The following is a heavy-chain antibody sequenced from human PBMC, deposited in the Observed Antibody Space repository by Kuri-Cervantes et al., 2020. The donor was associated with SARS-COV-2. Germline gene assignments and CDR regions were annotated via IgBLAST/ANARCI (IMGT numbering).Heavy chain of an antibody. CDR2: ISYDGTNA. D-gene: IGHD1/OR15-1a*01. V-gene: IGHV3-30*03. CDR3: SRDGKTTAVWNYDYYGLDV. CDR1: GFPFSDYA. J-gene: IGHJ6*02. Sequence: GESPKISCAASGFPFSDYAMHWVRQAPGKGLEWVAFISYDGTNAYYGDSVKGRFTISRDNAKNSVYLQMNSLRAEDTAVYFCSRDGKTTAVWNYDYYGLDVWGQGTTVTVSS.